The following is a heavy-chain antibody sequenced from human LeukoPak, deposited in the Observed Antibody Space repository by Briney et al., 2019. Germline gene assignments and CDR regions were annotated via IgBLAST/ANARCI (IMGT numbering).Heavy chain of an antibody. D-gene: IGHD1-26*01. CDR3: AKDRVVKYSGGLDWICFGY. Sequence: PGGSLRLSCAASGFTFSSYAMSWVRQAPGKGLEWVSAISGSGGSTYYADSVKGRFTISRDNSKNTLYLQMISLRAEDTAVHYCAKDRVVKYSGGLDWICFGYWGQGTLVTVSS. CDR2: ISGSGGST. CDR1: GFTFSSYA. V-gene: IGHV3-23*01. J-gene: IGHJ4*02.